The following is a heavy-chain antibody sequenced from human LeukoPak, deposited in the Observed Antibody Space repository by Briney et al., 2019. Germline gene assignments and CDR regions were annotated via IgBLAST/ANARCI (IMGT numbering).Heavy chain of an antibody. CDR3: ARPLRESGYFYFDY. Sequence: QSGGSLRLSCTVSGFTFSDYSMSWVRQAPGKGLEWVSYITSGSSTIYYPDSVKGRFTISRDNAKNSLYLQMNSLRAEDTAIYYCARPLRESGYFYFDYWGQGTLVTVSS. V-gene: IGHV3-48*04. J-gene: IGHJ4*02. CDR1: GFTFSDYS. D-gene: IGHD3-3*01. CDR2: ITSGSSTI.